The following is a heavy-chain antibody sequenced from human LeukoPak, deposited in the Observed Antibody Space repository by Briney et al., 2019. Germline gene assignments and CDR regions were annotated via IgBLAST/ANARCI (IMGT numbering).Heavy chain of an antibody. CDR1: GFTFSSYW. D-gene: IGHD3-3*01. CDR2: IKQDGSEK. Sequence: GGSLRLSCAASGFTFSSYWMSWVRQAPGKGLEWVANIKQDGSEKYYVGSVKGRFTISRDNAKNSLYLQMNSLRAEDTAVYYCARDNGVYYDFWSGYSPFDYWGQGTLVTVSS. J-gene: IGHJ4*02. V-gene: IGHV3-7*01. CDR3: ARDNGVYYDFWSGYSPFDY.